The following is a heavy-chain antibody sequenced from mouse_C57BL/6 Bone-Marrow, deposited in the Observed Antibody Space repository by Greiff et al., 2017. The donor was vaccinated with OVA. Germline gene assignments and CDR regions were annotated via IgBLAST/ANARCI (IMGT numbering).Heavy chain of an antibody. V-gene: IGHV1-26*01. CDR2: INPNNGGT. D-gene: IGHD1-1*01. J-gene: IGHJ3*01. Sequence: DVQLQQSGPELVKPGASVKISCKASGYTFTDYYMNWVKQSHGKSLEWIGDINPNNGGTSYNQKFKGKATLTVDKSSSTAYMELRSLTSEDSAVYYCARNYDWFAYWGQGTLVTVSA. CDR1: GYTFTDYY. CDR3: ARNYDWFAY.